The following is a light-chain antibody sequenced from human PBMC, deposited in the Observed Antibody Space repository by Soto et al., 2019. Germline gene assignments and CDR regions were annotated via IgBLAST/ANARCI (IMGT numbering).Light chain of an antibody. CDR3: QQYSNWPPIT. J-gene: IGKJ5*01. CDR2: DTS. V-gene: IGKV3-15*01. Sequence: EMVMTQSPATLSVSPGERATRSCRASQSVSSKLAWYQQKPGQAPRLLIYDTSTRATGIPARFSGSGSGTEFTLTIRSLQSEDFAVYYCQQYSNWPPITFGQGTQLEI. CDR1: QSVSSK.